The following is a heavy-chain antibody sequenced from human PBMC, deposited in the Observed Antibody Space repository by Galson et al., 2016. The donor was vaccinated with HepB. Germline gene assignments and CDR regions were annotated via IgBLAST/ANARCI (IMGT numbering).Heavy chain of an antibody. CDR1: GGTFSIYA. CDR2: IIPIFGTA. J-gene: IGHJ4*02. D-gene: IGHD3-22*01. V-gene: IGHV1-69*13. CDR3: ARVGDSSAYKLIRFAPFDY. Sequence: SVKVSCKASGGTFSIYAINWVRQAPGQGLEWMGGIIPIFGTARYAQKLQGRVTITADESSSTAYMELTSLRFEDTAVYYCARVGDSSAYKLIRFAPFDYWGQGTLVTVSS.